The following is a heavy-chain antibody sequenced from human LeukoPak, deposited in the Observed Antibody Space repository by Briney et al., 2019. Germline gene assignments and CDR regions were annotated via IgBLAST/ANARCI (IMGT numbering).Heavy chain of an antibody. Sequence: TGGSLRLSCAASGFTFSDHYMDWIRQAPGKGLEWVGRTRNKANSYTTEYAASVKGRFTISRDDSKNSLYLQMNSLKTEDTAVYYCARDLLGGPTGDYWGQGTLVTVSS. CDR1: GFTFSDHY. V-gene: IGHV3-72*01. J-gene: IGHJ4*02. CDR2: TRNKANSYTT. D-gene: IGHD2-8*02. CDR3: ARDLLGGPTGDY.